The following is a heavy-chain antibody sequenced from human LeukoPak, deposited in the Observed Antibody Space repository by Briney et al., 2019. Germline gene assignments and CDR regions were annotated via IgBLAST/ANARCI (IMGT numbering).Heavy chain of an antibody. J-gene: IGHJ4*02. CDR1: GFTVITND. D-gene: IGHD1-14*01. V-gene: IGHV3-53*01. Sequence: GGSLRLSCAASGFTVITNDMTWVRQAPGKGLEWVSVLYSDGKTKYADSVQGRFTISRDNSKNTLYLEMNSMSPDDTAVYYCARGVEPLAANTLAYWGQGTLVTVSS. CDR3: ARGVEPLAANTLAY. CDR2: LYSDGKT.